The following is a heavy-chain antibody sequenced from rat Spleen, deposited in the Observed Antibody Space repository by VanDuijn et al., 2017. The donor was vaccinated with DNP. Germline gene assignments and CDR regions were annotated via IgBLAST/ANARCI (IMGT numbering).Heavy chain of an antibody. J-gene: IGHJ2*01. D-gene: IGHD1-11*01. V-gene: IGHV5-25*01. CDR3: ARRFADYDFDY. CDR2: ISTSGSRT. CDR1: GFTFSNNY. Sequence: EVQLVESGGGLVQPGRSLKLSCEASGFTFSNNYMVWVRQAPKKGLEWVATISTSGSRTYYPDSVKGRFTISRDNAKSTLYLQMNSLKSEDTATYYCARRFADYDFDYWGQGVMVTVSS.